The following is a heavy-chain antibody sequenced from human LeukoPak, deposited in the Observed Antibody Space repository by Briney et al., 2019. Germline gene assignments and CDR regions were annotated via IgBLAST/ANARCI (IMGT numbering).Heavy chain of an antibody. V-gene: IGHV3-33*01. CDR2: IWYDGSNK. Sequence: PGRSLRLSCAASGFTFSYHGMQWVRQAPGKGLEWVADIWYDGSNKYYADSVKGRFTISRDNSKSTLYLQMNSLRTEDTAVYYCTRDHGSGSPPYGMDVWGQGTTVTVSS. CDR3: TRDHGSGSPPYGMDV. D-gene: IGHD6-19*01. CDR1: GFTFSYHG. J-gene: IGHJ6*02.